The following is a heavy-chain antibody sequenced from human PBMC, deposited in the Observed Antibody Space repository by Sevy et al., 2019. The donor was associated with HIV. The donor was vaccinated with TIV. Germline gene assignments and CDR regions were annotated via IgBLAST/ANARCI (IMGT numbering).Heavy chain of an antibody. D-gene: IGHD2-15*01. Sequence: GGSLRLSCAVSGLTVSSNYMSWVRQAPGKGLEWVSYISSGSGTIHYADSVKDRFTISRDNAKNSLFLQMNSLRDEDTAIYYCARPYCSGDDCYSELDYWGQGILVTVSS. CDR3: ARPYCSGDDCYSELDY. CDR2: ISSGSGTI. V-gene: IGHV3-48*02. CDR1: GLTVSSNY. J-gene: IGHJ4*02.